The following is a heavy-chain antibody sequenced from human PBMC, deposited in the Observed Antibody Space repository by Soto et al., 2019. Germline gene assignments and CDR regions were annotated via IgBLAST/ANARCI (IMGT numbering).Heavy chain of an antibody. CDR3: ASPPPHHYYYGMDV. V-gene: IGHV1-69*12. Sequence: QVQLVQSGAAVKKPGSSVKVSCRASGGTFSSYAISWVRQAPGQGLEWMGGIIPIFGTANYAQKFQGIVTITADESTSTAYIELSSLRSEDTAVYYCASPPPHHYYYGMDVWGQGTTVTVSS. CDR2: IIPIFGTA. J-gene: IGHJ6*02. CDR1: GGTFSSYA.